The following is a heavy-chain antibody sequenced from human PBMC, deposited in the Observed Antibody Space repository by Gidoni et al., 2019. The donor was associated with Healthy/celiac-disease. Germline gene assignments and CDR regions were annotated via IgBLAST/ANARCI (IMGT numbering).Heavy chain of an antibody. Sequence: QVQLVESGGGVVQPGRSLRLSCAASGFNFSSYGMHWVRQAPGKGLEWVAVIWYDGSNKYYADSVKGRFTISRDNSKNTLYLQMNSLRAEDTAVYYCAREGCSSTSCTNGAFDYWGQGTLVTVSS. CDR3: AREGCSSTSCTNGAFDY. CDR1: GFNFSSYG. CDR2: IWYDGSNK. D-gene: IGHD2-2*01. V-gene: IGHV3-33*01. J-gene: IGHJ4*02.